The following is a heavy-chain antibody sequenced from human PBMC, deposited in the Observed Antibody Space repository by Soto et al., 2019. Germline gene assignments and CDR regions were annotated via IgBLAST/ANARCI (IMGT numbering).Heavy chain of an antibody. D-gene: IGHD1-26*01. V-gene: IGHV3-53*01. CDR1: EFTVSSNY. CDR3: AGRVGATNYGMDV. Sequence: SLRLSCAASEFTVSSNYMNWVRQAPGKGLECVSTIYSGGSTYYADSVKGRFTISRDNSKNTLYLQMNNLRAEDTAVYYCAGRVGATNYGMDVWGQGTTVTVSS. CDR2: IYSGGST. J-gene: IGHJ6*02.